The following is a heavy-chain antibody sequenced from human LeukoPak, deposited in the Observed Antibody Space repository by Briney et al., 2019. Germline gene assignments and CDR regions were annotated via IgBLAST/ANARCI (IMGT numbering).Heavy chain of an antibody. Sequence: GGSLRLSCVASGFTFSSRDWMTWVRQAPGKGLEWVANIKQDGSEKNYVDSVKGRFTISRDNAKNSLYLQMNSLRAEDTAVYYCARDSAEWDYYDSSGSDYWGQGTLVTVSS. CDR3: ARDSAEWDYYDSSGSDY. CDR1: GFTFSSRDW. D-gene: IGHD3-22*01. CDR2: IKQDGSEK. V-gene: IGHV3-7*01. J-gene: IGHJ4*02.